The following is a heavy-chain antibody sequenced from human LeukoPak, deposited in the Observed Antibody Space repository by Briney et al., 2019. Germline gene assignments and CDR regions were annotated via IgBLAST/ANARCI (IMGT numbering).Heavy chain of an antibody. V-gene: IGHV3-30*02. CDR1: GFTFSSYG. J-gene: IGHJ6*03. Sequence: GGSLRLSCAASGFTFSSYGMHWVRQAPGKGLEWVAFIRYDGSNKYYADSVKGRFTISRDNSKNTLYLQMNSLRAEDTAVYYCAKDGVDIVVVPAAHTHCYYYYMDVWGKGTTVTVSS. D-gene: IGHD2-2*01. CDR2: IRYDGSNK. CDR3: AKDGVDIVVVPAAHTHCYYYYMDV.